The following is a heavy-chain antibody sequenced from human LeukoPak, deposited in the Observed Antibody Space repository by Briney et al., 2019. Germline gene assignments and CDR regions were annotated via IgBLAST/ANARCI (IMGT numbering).Heavy chain of an antibody. CDR2: IWSDASNK. J-gene: IGHJ6*02. Sequence: GGSLRLSCAASGFTFSTYAMHWVRQAPGKGLEWVAIIWSDASNKYFADSVKGRFTVSRDNSKNTMFLQMNSLRAEDTAVYYCARGSGLVVRGDAMDVWGQGTTVTVFS. CDR1: GFTFSTYA. V-gene: IGHV3-30*04. D-gene: IGHD3-22*01. CDR3: ARGSGLVVRGDAMDV.